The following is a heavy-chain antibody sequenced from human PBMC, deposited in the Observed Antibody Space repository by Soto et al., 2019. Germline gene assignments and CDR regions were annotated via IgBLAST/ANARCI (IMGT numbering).Heavy chain of an antibody. CDR1: GGTFSSYA. V-gene: IGHV1-69*01. CDR3: ARGGVRLLVLLAFDY. D-gene: IGHD3-22*01. Sequence: QVQLGQSGAEVKKPGSSVKVSCKASGGTFSSYAISWVRQAPGQGLEWMGGIIPIFGTANYAQKFQGRVTLTADESTSTAYMELSSLRSEDTAVYYCARGGVRLLVLLAFDYWGQGTLVTVSS. CDR2: IIPIFGTA. J-gene: IGHJ4*02.